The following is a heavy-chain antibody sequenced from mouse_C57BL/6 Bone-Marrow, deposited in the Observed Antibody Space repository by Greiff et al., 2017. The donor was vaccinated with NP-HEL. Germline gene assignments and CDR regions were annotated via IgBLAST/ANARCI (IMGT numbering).Heavy chain of an antibody. CDR2: IDPENGDT. J-gene: IGHJ4*01. CDR3: TTNYYGSSYYAMDY. D-gene: IGHD1-1*01. V-gene: IGHV14-4*01. Sequence: VQLQQPGAELVRPGASVKLSCTASGFNIKDDYMHWVKQRPEQGLEWIGWIDPENGDTEYASKFQGKATITADTSSNTAYLQLSSLTSEDTAVYYCTTNYYGSSYYAMDYWGQGTSVTVSS. CDR1: GFNIKDDY.